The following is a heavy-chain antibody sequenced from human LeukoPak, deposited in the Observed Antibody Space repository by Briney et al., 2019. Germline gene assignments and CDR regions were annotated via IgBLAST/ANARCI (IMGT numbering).Heavy chain of an antibody. CDR2: ISSSSSYI. V-gene: IGHV3-21*01. CDR3: ARGKYCSSTSCRPPCDY. CDR1: GFTFSSYS. J-gene: IGHJ4*02. D-gene: IGHD2-2*01. Sequence: PGGSLRLSCAASGFTFSSYSMNWVRQAPGKGLEWVSSISSSSSYIYYADSVKGRFTISRDNAKNSLYLQMNSLRAEDTAVYYCARGKYCSSTSCRPPCDYWGQGTLVTVPS.